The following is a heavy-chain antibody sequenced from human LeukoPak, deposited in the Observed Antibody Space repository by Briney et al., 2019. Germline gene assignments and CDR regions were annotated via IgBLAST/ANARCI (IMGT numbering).Heavy chain of an antibody. V-gene: IGHV3-15*01. CDR3: TTATSIAARPQIYYYYMDV. CDR2: IKSKTDGGTT. J-gene: IGHJ6*03. D-gene: IGHD6-6*01. CDR1: GFTFSNAW. Sequence: GGSLRLSCAASGFTFSNAWMSWVRQAPGKGLEWVGRIKSKTDGGTTDYAAPVKGRFTISRDDSRNTLYLQMNSLKTEDTAVYYCTTATSIAARPQIYYYYMDVWGKGTTVTVSS.